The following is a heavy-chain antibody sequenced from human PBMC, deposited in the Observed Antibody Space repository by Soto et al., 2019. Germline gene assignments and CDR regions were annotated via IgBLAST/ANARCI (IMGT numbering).Heavy chain of an antibody. V-gene: IGHV1-69*13. CDR1: GGTFSSYA. J-gene: IGHJ5*02. CDR2: IIPIFGTA. CDR3: AGGGLYNWFDP. D-gene: IGHD2-15*01. Sequence: XXVKVSCKASGGTFSSYAISWVRQAPGQGLEWMGGIIPIFGTANYAQKFQGRVTITADESTSTAYMELRSLRSEDTAVYYCAGGGLYNWFDPWGQGTLVTVSS.